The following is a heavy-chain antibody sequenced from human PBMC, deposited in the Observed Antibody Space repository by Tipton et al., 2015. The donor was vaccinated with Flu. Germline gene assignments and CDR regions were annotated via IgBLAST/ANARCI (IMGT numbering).Heavy chain of an antibody. D-gene: IGHD4-17*01. CDR2: IIPIFGTA. V-gene: IGHV1-69*01. J-gene: IGHJ3*02. Sequence: QVQLVQSGAEVKKPGSSVKVSCKASGGTFSSYAISWVRQAPGQGLEWMGGIIPIFGTANYAQKFQGRVTITADESTSPAYMELGGLRSEDAVLFYGARAKTTVTTSVVDAFDIWGQGTMVTASS. CDR1: GGTFSSYA. CDR3: ARAKTTVTTSVVDAFDI.